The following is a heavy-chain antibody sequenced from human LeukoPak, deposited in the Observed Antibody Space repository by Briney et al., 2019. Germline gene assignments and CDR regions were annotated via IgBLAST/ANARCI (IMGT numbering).Heavy chain of an antibody. CDR1: GGSISSYY. CDR3: ASGSYYYYYMDV. V-gene: IGHV4-4*07. Sequence: SETLSLTCTVSGGSISSYYWSWIRQPAGKGLEWIGRIYTSGSTNYNPSLKSRVTVSVDTSKNQFSLKLSSVTAADTAVYYCASGSYYYYYMDVWGKGTTVTVSS. D-gene: IGHD1-26*01. J-gene: IGHJ6*03. CDR2: IYTSGST.